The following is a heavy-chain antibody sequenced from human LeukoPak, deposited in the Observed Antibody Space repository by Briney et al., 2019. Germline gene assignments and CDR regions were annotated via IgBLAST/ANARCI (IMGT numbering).Heavy chain of an antibody. J-gene: IGHJ3*01. V-gene: IGHV6-1*01. CDR2: TYYRSKWYN. D-gene: IGHD1-14*01. Sequence: SQTLSLTCAISGDSVSSNSATWDWIRQSPSRGLEWLGRTYYRSKWYNEYAPSLRSRIIINPDTSQNRFSLQLNSVIPEDTALYYCTRGSNLAFDVWDQGTMVTVSS. CDR3: TRGSNLAFDV. CDR1: GDSVSSNSAT.